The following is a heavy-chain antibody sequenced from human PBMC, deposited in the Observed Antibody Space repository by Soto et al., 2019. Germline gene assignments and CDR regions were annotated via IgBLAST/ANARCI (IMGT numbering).Heavy chain of an antibody. V-gene: IGHV1-2*04. D-gene: IGHD3-16*01. CDR1: GYTFTGYY. CDR3: ARGRNKGADDASDI. CDR2: INPNSGGT. J-gene: IGHJ3*02. Sequence: ASVKVSCKASGYTFTGYYMHWVRQAPGQGLEWMGWINPNSGGTNYAQKFQGWVTMTRDTSISTAYMELSRLRSDDTAVYYCARGRNKGADDASDIWGQGTMVTVSS.